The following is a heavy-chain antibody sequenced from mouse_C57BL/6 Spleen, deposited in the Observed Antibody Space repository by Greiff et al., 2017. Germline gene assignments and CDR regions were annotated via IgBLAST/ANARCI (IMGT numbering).Heavy chain of an antibody. V-gene: IGHV1-82*01. CDR3: AREVVVRGYFGY. Sequence: QVQLKQSGPELVKPGASVKISCKASGYAFSSSWMNWVKQRPGKGLEWIGRIYPGDGDTNYNGKFKGKATLTADKSSSTAYMQLSSLTSEDSAVYFCAREVVVRGYFGYWGQGTTLTVSS. D-gene: IGHD1-1*01. CDR2: IYPGDGDT. J-gene: IGHJ2*01. CDR1: GYAFSSSW.